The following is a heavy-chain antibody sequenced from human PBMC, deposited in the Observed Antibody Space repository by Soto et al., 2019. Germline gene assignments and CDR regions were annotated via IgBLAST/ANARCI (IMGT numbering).Heavy chain of an antibody. CDR2: ISYGGST. D-gene: IGHD6-13*01. CDR1: GFTFSSYA. CDR3: AYSSTPFDY. V-gene: IGHV3-30-3*01. Sequence: GGSLRLSCAASGFTFSSYAMHWVRQAPGKGLEWVAVISYGGSTYYADSVKGRFTISRDNSKNTLYLQMNSLRAEDTAVYYCAYSSTPFDYWGQGTLVTVSS. J-gene: IGHJ4*02.